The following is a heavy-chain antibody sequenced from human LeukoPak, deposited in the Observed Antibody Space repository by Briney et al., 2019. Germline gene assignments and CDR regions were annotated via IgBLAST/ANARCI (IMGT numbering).Heavy chain of an antibody. V-gene: IGHV4-38-2*02. J-gene: IGHJ6*03. D-gene: IGHD3-22*01. Sequence: SETLSLTCTVSGYSISSGYYWGWIRQPPGKGLEWIGSTYHSGRTYYNPSLKSRVTISVDTSKNQFSLKLSSVTAADTAVYYCTRGSIAYYYMDVWGKGTTVTISS. CDR1: GYSISSGYY. CDR3: TRGSIAYYYMDV. CDR2: TYHSGRT.